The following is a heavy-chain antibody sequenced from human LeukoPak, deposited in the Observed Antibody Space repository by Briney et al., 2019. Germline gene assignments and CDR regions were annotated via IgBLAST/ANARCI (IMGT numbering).Heavy chain of an antibody. CDR3: ATDPYYDFWSGYPLGY. D-gene: IGHD3-3*01. J-gene: IGHJ4*02. CDR2: FDPEDGET. Sequence: ASVKVSCKVSGYTLTELSMHWVRQAPGKGLEWMGGFDPEDGETIYAQKFQGRVTMTEDTPTDTAYMELSSLRSEDTAVYYCATDPYYDFWSGYPLGYWGQGTLVTVSS. V-gene: IGHV1-24*01. CDR1: GYTLTELS.